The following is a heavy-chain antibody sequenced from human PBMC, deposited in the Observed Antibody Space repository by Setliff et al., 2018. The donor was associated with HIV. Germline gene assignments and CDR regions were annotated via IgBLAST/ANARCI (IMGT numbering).Heavy chain of an antibody. CDR2: IWPSRTS. Sequence: SETLSLTCGVSGDSITGSFYWAWIRQPPGKGLEWIANIYPSGSIWPSRTSNYNPSLKGRVTISLDMSQNQFSLKVNSVTAADTAVYFCAREPDYWSQGTLVTVSS. J-gene: IGHJ4*02. CDR1: GDSITGSFY. V-gene: IGHV4-38-2*02. CDR3: AREPDY.